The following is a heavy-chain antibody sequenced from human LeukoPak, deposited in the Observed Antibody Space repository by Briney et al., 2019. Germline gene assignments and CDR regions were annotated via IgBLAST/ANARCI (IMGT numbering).Heavy chain of an antibody. CDR3: ARAADDYGDNEGWFDA. CDR2: IYHSGST. V-gene: IGHV4-30-2*01. CDR1: GGSMSRGGYS. Sequence: SQTLSLTCAVSGGSMSRGGYSWRWIRQPPGKGLEWIGYIYHSGSTYYNPSLKSRFTISVDRSKNQFSLKLSSVTAADTAVYYCARAADDYGDNEGWFDAWGQGTLVTVS. J-gene: IGHJ5*02. D-gene: IGHD4-17*01.